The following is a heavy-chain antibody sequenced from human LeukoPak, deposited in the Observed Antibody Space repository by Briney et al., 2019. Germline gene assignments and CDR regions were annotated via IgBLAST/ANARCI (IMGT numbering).Heavy chain of an antibody. D-gene: IGHD6-13*01. CDR3: AKGVIAAPGVYYFDY. V-gene: IGHV3-23*01. CDR2: ISGSGGST. CDR1: GFTFSSYA. Sequence: QTGGSLRLSCAASGFTFSSYAMSWVRQAPGKGLGWVSAISGSGGSTYYADSVKGRSTISRDNSKNTLYLQMNSLRAEDTAVYYCAKGVIAAPGVYYFDYWGQGTLVTVSS. J-gene: IGHJ4*02.